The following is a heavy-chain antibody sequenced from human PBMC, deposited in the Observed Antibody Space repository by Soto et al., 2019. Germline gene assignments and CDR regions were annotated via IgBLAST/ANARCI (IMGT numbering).Heavy chain of an antibody. J-gene: IGHJ4*02. CDR2: ISAYNGNT. CDR3: ARGIIFGVVMGDFDY. Sequence: QVQLVQSGAEVKKPGASVKVSCKASGYTFTSYGISWVRQAPGQGLEWMGWISAYNGNTSYAQKLQGRVTMTTDTSTSTDYMELRSLRSDDTAVYYCARGIIFGVVMGDFDYWGQGTLVTVSS. CDR1: GYTFTSYG. V-gene: IGHV1-18*04. D-gene: IGHD3-3*02.